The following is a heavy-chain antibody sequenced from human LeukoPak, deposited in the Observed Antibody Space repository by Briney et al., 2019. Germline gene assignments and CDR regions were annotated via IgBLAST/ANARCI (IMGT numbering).Heavy chain of an antibody. Sequence: SETLSLTCNVSRGAISSTAYYWGWIRQPPGKGLEWIGSIYYRGSTYYNPSLKSRVSISVDTSKNQFSLKLSSVTAADTAVFYCARDRDGYNLDAFDIWGQGTMVTV. D-gene: IGHD5-24*01. CDR1: RGAISSTAYY. CDR2: IYYRGST. V-gene: IGHV4-39*07. J-gene: IGHJ3*02. CDR3: ARDRDGYNLDAFDI.